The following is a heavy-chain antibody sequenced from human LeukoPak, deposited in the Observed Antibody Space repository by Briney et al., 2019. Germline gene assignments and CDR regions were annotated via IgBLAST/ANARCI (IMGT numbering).Heavy chain of an antibody. Sequence: ASVKVSCKASGYTFTGYYMHWVRQAPGQGLEWMGRINPNSGGTNYAQKFQGRVTMTRDTSISTAYMELSSLRSEDTAVYYCARMGSSTSCYACYYYGMDVWGQGTTVTVSS. D-gene: IGHD2-2*01. V-gene: IGHV1-2*06. CDR1: GYTFTGYY. CDR3: ARMGSSTSCYACYYYGMDV. J-gene: IGHJ6*02. CDR2: INPNSGGT.